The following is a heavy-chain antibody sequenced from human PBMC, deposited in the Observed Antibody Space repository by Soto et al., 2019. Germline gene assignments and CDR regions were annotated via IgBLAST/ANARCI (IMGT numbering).Heavy chain of an antibody. J-gene: IGHJ6*02. CDR3: AKNRSVVVVAATPPPYYYYYGMDV. D-gene: IGHD2-15*01. CDR2: VSGSGGST. CDR1: GFTFSSYA. V-gene: IGHV3-23*01. Sequence: EVQLLESGGGLVQPGGSLRLSCAASGFTFSSYAMSWVRQAPGKGLEWVSAVSGSGGSTYYADSVKGQFTISRDNSKNTPYLQRNSLRTEDTAVYYCAKNRSVVVVAATPPPYYYYYGMDVWGQGTTVTVS.